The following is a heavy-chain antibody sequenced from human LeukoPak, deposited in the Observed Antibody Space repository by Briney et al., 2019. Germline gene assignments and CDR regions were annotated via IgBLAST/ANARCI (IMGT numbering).Heavy chain of an antibody. D-gene: IGHD3-3*01. CDR2: IIPIFGTA. J-gene: IGHJ3*02. CDR1: GGTFSSYA. Sequence: ASVKVSCKASGGTFSSYAISWVRQAPGQGLEWMGGIIPIFGTANYAQKFQGRVTITADESTSTAYMELSSLRSEDTAVYYCARRPSYYDFWSGYPVGYAFDIWGQGTMVTVSS. V-gene: IGHV1-69*13. CDR3: ARRPSYYDFWSGYPVGYAFDI.